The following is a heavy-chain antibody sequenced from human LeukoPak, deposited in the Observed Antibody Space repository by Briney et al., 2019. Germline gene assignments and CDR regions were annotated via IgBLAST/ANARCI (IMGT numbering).Heavy chain of an antibody. J-gene: IGHJ4*02. CDR1: GYTFTSYY. Sequence: ASVKVSCKASGYTFTSYYMHWVRQAPGQGLEWMGWINPNSGGTNYAKKFQGRVTMTRDTSISTADMELSRLRSDDTAVYYCARGRYCSSTRSRYCSGGSFLYFGYWGQGTLVTVSS. CDR3: ARGRYCSSTRSRYCSGGSFLYFGY. D-gene: IGHD2-15*01. CDR2: INPNSGGT. V-gene: IGHV1-2*02.